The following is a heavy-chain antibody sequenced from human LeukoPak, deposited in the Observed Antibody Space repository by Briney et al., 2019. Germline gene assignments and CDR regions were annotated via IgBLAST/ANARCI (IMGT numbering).Heavy chain of an antibody. V-gene: IGHV4-34*01. D-gene: IGHD6-19*01. J-gene: IGHJ4*02. CDR3: ARHGPGYSSVFDY. CDR2: INHSGST. Sequence: SETLSLTRAVYGGSFSGYYWNWIRQPPGKGLEWIGEINHSGSTNYNPSLKSRVTISVDMSKNQFSLKLRSMTAADTAVYYCARHGPGYSSVFDYWGQGTLVTVSS. CDR1: GGSFSGYY.